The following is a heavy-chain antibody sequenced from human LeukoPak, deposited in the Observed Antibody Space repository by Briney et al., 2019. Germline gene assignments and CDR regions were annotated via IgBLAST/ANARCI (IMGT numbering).Heavy chain of an antibody. CDR3: ARGYCTATDCHGGWWFHL. CDR1: GFTVSGGY. CDR2: IYRDGET. Sequence: GGSLRLSCVASGFTVSGGYLSWVRQAPGKELEWVSVIYRDGETYYAGSVKGRFAISRDNSKNTVYLQMTNLRVEDTAVYFCARGYCTATDCHGGWWFHLWGQGTLVSVSS. J-gene: IGHJ5*02. D-gene: IGHD2-8*02. V-gene: IGHV3-53*01.